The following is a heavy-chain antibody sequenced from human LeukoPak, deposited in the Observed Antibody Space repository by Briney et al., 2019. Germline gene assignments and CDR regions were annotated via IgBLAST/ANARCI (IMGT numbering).Heavy chain of an antibody. Sequence: GGSLRLSCAASGFTLNTNYMNWVRQVPGEGLEWVSVIYAGGNTYYADSVMERFTISRDNSRNTLYLQMNSLRGDDTAVYYCAREVYSSTWFDLWGQGTLVTVSS. J-gene: IGHJ4*02. CDR3: AREVYSSTWFDL. CDR2: IYAGGNT. CDR1: GFTLNTNY. V-gene: IGHV3-66*01. D-gene: IGHD6-13*01.